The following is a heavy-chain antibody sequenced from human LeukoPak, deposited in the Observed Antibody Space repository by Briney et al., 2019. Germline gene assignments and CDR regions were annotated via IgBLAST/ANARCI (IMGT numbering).Heavy chain of an antibody. V-gene: IGHV3-23*01. Sequence: PGGSLRLSCAASGFGFSSYAMSWVRQAPGKGPEWVSSINGGGGSTYYADSVKGRFTISRDNPKKTLFLQTNSLRAEDTAIYYCASHVGYGSDWYLNYFDYWGQGTLVTVSS. J-gene: IGHJ4*02. D-gene: IGHD6-19*01. CDR2: INGGGGST. CDR1: GFGFSSYA. CDR3: ASHVGYGSDWYLNYFDY.